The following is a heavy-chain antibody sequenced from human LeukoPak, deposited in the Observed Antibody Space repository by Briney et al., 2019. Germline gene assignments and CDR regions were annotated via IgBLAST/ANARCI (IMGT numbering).Heavy chain of an antibody. CDR3: AKGGPLSGSYYHFDS. CDR1: GFTFSTFW. V-gene: IGHV3-7*02. CDR2: INQDGSVK. Sequence: GGSLRLSCAASGFTFSTFWMSWVRQAPGKGLQWVANINQDGSVKYYADSLKGRFTISRDNAKSSLYLQMNSLRAEDTAVYFCAKGGPLSGSYYHFDSWGQGTLVTVSS. J-gene: IGHJ4*02. D-gene: IGHD3-10*01.